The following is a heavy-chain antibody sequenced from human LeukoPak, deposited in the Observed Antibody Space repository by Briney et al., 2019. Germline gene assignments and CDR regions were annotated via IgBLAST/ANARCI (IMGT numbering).Heavy chain of an antibody. CDR1: GGSFSGYY. CDR2: IYYSGST. J-gene: IGHJ4*02. V-gene: IGHV4-59*01. Sequence: SETLSLTCAVYGGSFSGYYWSWIRQPPGKSLEWIGYIYYSGSTNYNPSLKSRVTISVDTSKNQFSLKLSSVTAADTAVYYCARAQSRRLGYCSSTSCQLHFDYWGQGTLVTVSS. D-gene: IGHD2-2*01. CDR3: ARAQSRRLGYCSSTSCQLHFDY.